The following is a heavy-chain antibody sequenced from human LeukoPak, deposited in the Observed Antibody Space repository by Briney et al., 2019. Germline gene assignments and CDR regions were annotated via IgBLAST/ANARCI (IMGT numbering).Heavy chain of an antibody. D-gene: IGHD2-15*01. CDR2: IYYSGST. CDR3: ARDSSGYCSGGSCLQNWFDP. Sequence: SETLSLTCTVSGGSISNYYWSWIRQPPGKGLEWIGYIYYSGSTNYNPSLKSRVTISVDTSKNQFSLKLSSVTAADTAVYYCARDSSGYCSGGSCLQNWFDPWGQGTLVTVSS. V-gene: IGHV4-59*01. J-gene: IGHJ5*02. CDR1: GGSISNYY.